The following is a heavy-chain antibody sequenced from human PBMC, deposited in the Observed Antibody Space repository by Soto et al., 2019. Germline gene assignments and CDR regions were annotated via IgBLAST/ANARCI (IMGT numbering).Heavy chain of an antibody. V-gene: IGHV1-18*01. CDR2: ISAYNGNT. Sequence: ASVKVSCKASGYTFTSYGISWVRQAPGQGLEWMGWISAYNGNTNYAQKLQGRVTMTTDTYTITAYMELRSLRSDDTAVYYCTRADSTIFVVVIGCFDYWGQGTLVTVSS. CDR1: GYTFTSYG. D-gene: IGHD3-3*01. CDR3: TRADSTIFVVVIGCFDY. J-gene: IGHJ4*02.